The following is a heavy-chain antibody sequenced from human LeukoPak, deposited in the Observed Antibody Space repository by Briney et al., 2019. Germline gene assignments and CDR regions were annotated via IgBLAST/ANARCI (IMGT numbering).Heavy chain of an antibody. V-gene: IGHV1-2*06. CDR1: GYTFTDYY. CDR2: INPNSGAI. J-gene: IGHJ4*02. D-gene: IGHD2-21*01. Sequence: ASVKVSCKASGYTFTDYYMHWVRQAPGQGLEWMGRINPNSGAIEYAQKFQGRVTMTRDTSIRTFYMELSRLRSDDTAIYYCARVSRGDNATPFDSWGQGTQVTVSS. CDR3: ARVSRGDNATPFDS.